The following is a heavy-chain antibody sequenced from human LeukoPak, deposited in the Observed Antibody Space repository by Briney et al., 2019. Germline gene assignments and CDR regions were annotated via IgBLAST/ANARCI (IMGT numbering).Heavy chain of an antibody. J-gene: IGHJ4*02. Sequence: SETLSLTCTVSGGSISNYYWSWIRQPPGKGLEWIGYIYYGGSTNYNPSLKSRVTISVDTSKKQFSLKLSSVTAADTAVYYCAREIDGDFDYWGQGTLVTVSS. V-gene: IGHV4-59*01. CDR3: AREIDGDFDY. CDR2: IYYGGST. CDR1: GGSISNYY. D-gene: IGHD4-17*01.